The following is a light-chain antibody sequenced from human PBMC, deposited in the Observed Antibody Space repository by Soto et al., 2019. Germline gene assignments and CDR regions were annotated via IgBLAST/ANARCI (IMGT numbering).Light chain of an antibody. J-gene: IGKJ5*01. CDR2: DAS. V-gene: IGKV3-11*01. CDR3: QQRSNWPRT. CDR1: QSVTSY. Sequence: EIVLTQSPAILSLSPGERAILSCRASQSVTSYLAWYQQKPGQAPRLLIYDASNRATGIPARFSGSGSGTDFTLTISSLEPEDFAVYYCQQRSNWPRTFGQGTRLEIK.